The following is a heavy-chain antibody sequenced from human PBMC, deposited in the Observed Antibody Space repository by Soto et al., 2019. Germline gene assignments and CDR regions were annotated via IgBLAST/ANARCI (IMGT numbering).Heavy chain of an antibody. D-gene: IGHD2-15*01. J-gene: IGHJ4*02. Sequence: EVQLVESGGGLVQPGGSLRLSCAASGFTFSSYWMHWVRQAPGKGLVWVSRINSDGSSLTYADSVKGRFTISRDNAKNMLYLQMNGLRAEDRAVYYCAGGGQGWFLDYWGQGTLVTVSS. V-gene: IGHV3-74*01. CDR1: GFTFSSYW. CDR3: AGGGQGWFLDY. CDR2: INSDGSSL.